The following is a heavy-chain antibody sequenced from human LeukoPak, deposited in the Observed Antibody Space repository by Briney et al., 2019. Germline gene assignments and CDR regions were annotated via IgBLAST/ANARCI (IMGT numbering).Heavy chain of an antibody. CDR3: ARVTTYYDFWSGQNYYYYGMDV. V-gene: IGHV4-59*01. Sequence: PSETLSLTCTVSGGSISSYYWSWIRQPPGKGLEWIGYIYYSGSTNYNPSLKSRVTISVDTSKNQFSLKLSSVTAADTAVYYCARVTTYYDFWSGQNYYYYGMDVWAKGPRSPSP. J-gene: IGHJ6*02. D-gene: IGHD3-3*01. CDR1: GGSISSYY. CDR2: IYYSGST.